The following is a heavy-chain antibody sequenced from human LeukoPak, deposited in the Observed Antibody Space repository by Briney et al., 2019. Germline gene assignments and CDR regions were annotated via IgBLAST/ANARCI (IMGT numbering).Heavy chain of an antibody. CDR3: AREALGGVLHYYYMDV. J-gene: IGHJ6*03. CDR2: IYYNGST. V-gene: IGHV4-39*06. CDR1: GGSISSSSYY. Sequence: SETLSLTCTVSGGSISSSSYYWGWIRQPPGKGLEWIGRIYYNGSTYYNPSLKSRVTISVDTSKHRFALTLSSLNAADMAGYYCAREALGGVLHYYYMDVWGKGTTVTVSS. D-gene: IGHD3-16*01.